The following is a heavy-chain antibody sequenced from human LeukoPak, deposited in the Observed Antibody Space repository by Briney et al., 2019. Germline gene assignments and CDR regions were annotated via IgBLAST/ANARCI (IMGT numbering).Heavy chain of an antibody. V-gene: IGHV3-30-3*01. D-gene: IGHD2-15*01. CDR1: GFTFSSYA. J-gene: IGHJ6*02. CDR3: ARVEDTQNYYYYGMDV. Sequence: GGSLRLSCAASGFTFSSYAMHWVRQAPGKGLEWGAVISYDGSNKYYADSVKGRFTISRDNSKNTLYLQMNSLRAEDTAVYYCARVEDTQNYYYYGMDVWGQGTTVTVSS. CDR2: ISYDGSNK.